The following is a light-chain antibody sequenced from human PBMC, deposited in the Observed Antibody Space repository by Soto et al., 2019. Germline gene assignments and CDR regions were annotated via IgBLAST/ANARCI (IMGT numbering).Light chain of an antibody. J-gene: IGLJ3*02. V-gene: IGLV2-23*01. Sequence: QSALTQPASVSGSPGQSITISCTGISSDVGSYNLVSWYQQHPGKAPKLMIYEGSKRPSGVSNRFSGSKSGNTASLTISGLQAEDEADYYRCPYANSSTLRVFAGGTKVTVL. CDR2: EGS. CDR3: CPYANSSTLRV. CDR1: SSDVGSYNL.